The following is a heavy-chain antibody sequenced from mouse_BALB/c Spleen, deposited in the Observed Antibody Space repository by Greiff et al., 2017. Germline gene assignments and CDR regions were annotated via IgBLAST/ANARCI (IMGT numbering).Heavy chain of an antibody. V-gene: IGHV2-5-1*01. J-gene: IGHJ2*01. CDR2: IWRGGST. D-gene: IGHD1-1*01. CDR3: AKNSYGSSSYYFDY. Sequence: VQGVESGPSLVQPSQSLSITCTVSGFSLTSYGVHWVRQSPGKGLEWLGVIWRGGSTDYNAAFMSRLSITKDNSKSQVFFKMNSLQADDTAIYYCAKNSYGSSSYYFDYWGQGTTLTVSS. CDR1: GFSLTSYG.